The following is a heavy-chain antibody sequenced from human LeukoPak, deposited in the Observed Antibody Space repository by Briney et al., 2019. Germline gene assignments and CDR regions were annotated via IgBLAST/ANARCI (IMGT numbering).Heavy chain of an antibody. CDR2: VYRSGST. Sequence: SETLSLTCVVSGYSISTGYHWGWIRQPPGEGLEWIGSVYRSGSTYYNPSLKSRVTISVDTSKNQISLKVRSVTAADTAVYYCARENWVFDYWGQGILVTVSS. J-gene: IGHJ4*02. CDR1: GYSISTGYH. CDR3: ARENWVFDY. D-gene: IGHD7-27*01. V-gene: IGHV4-38-2*02.